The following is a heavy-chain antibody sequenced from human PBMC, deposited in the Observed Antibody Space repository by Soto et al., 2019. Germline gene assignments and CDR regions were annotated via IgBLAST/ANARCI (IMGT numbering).Heavy chain of an antibody. J-gene: IGHJ4*02. CDR3: ARGATFAYDTSGYSVY. D-gene: IGHD3-22*01. CDR2: INPKSGGT. Sequence: QVHLVQSGAEVKKPGASVKVSCKTSGYTFSAYYMHWVRQAPGQGLEWMGWINPKSGGTLYAQKFQGRVTMTRDTSISTAYMELSRLRSDDTAVYYCARGATFAYDTSGYSVYWGQGTLVTVSS. V-gene: IGHV1-2*02. CDR1: GYTFSAYY.